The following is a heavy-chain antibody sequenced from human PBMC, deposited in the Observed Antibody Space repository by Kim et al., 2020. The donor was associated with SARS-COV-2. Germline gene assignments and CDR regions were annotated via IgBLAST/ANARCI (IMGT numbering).Heavy chain of an antibody. CDR1: GYTFTGYY. Sequence: ASVKVSCKASGYTFTGYYMHWVRQAPGQGLEWMGRINPNSGGTNYAQKLQGRVTMTRDTSISTAYMELSRLRSDDTAAYYCARVVTTSGYYYGMDVWGQGTTVTASS. J-gene: IGHJ6*02. CDR3: ARVVTTSGYYYGMDV. CDR2: INPNSGGT. D-gene: IGHD3-10*01. V-gene: IGHV1-2*06.